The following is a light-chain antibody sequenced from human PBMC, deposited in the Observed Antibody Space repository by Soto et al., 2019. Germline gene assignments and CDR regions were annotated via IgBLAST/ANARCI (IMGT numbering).Light chain of an antibody. CDR1: QSVSSN. CDR3: QQYNDWWT. Sequence: EIVMTQSPATLSVSPGEEATLSCRASQSVSSNLTWYQHKPGQAPRLLIYGASTRATGVPARFSGSGSGTEFTLTISSLQSEDFAVYYCQQYNDWWTFCQGTKVEIK. J-gene: IGKJ1*01. CDR2: GAS. V-gene: IGKV3-15*01.